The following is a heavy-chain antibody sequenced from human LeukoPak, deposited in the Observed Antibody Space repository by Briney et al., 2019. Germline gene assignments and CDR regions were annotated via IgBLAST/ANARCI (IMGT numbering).Heavy chain of an antibody. D-gene: IGHD4-17*01. CDR1: GFTFSSYA. J-gene: IGHJ4*02. CDR2: ISGSGGST. V-gene: IGHV3-23*01. Sequence: GGSLRLSCAASGFTFSSYAMSWVRQAPGKGLEWVSAISGSGGSTYYADSMKGRFTISRDNSKNTLYLQMNSLRAEDTAVYYCAKDPATRDYGDYSLPDYDYWGQGTLVTVSS. CDR3: AKDPATRDYGDYSLPDYDY.